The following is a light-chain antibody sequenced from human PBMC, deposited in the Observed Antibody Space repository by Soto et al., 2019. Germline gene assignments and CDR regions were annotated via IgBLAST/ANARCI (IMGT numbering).Light chain of an antibody. V-gene: IGKV3-15*01. J-gene: IGKJ1*01. CDR3: QQYNKWPRT. CDR1: QSVSSN. CDR2: GAS. Sequence: EIVMTQSPATLSVSPGERATLSCRASQSVSSNLAWYQQKPGQAPRLLIYGASTRATGIPASFSGSGSGTEFTLTISRLQSEDFAVYYCQQYNKWPRTFGQGTKVEIK.